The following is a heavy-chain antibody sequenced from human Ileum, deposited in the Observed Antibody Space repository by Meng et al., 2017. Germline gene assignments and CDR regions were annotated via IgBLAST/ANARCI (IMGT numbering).Heavy chain of an antibody. CDR3: ARHGGYYQGF. J-gene: IGHJ4*02. CDR1: SGSITSDTY. V-gene: IGHV4-4*02. CDR2: ISHSGST. Sequence: PQDSGPALVKPSGPLSLTCAVSSGSITSDTYWSWVRLPPGKGLEWIGQISHSGSTFYNPSLKSRVTMSVDKSKSQFSLMLTSVTAADTAVYYCARHGGYYQGFWGQGTLVTVSS. D-gene: IGHD4-23*01.